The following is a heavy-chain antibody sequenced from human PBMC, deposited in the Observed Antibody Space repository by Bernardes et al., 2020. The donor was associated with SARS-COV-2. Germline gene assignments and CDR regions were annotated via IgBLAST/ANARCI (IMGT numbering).Heavy chain of an antibody. CDR1: GFTFSTYA. CDR2: ISGPGRT. CDR3: AKELAYGTTWRDYKYYFGMDV. Sequence: GGSLRLSCVASGFTFSTYAMSWVHQAPGKGLEWVSDISGPGRTYYADSVKGRFTISRDNSKNTMYLEMNSLRAEDTAVYYCAKELAYGTTWRDYKYYFGMDVWGQGTTVTVSS. D-gene: IGHD2-8*01. J-gene: IGHJ6*02. V-gene: IGHV3-23*01.